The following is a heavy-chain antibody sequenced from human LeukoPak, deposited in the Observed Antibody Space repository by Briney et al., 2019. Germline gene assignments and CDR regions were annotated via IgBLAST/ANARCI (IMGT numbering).Heavy chain of an antibody. CDR2: ISDSGGNT. V-gene: IGHV3-23*01. D-gene: IGHD6-6*01. CDR3: ARHRSSWLIDY. J-gene: IGHJ4*02. Sequence: GGSLRLSCAASGFTFNTYAMSWVRQTPWERLQWVSGISDSGGNTYYADSVRGRFTISRDNSKNTLYLQMNSLRAEDTAVYYCARHRSSWLIDYWGQGTLVTVSS. CDR1: GFTFNTYA.